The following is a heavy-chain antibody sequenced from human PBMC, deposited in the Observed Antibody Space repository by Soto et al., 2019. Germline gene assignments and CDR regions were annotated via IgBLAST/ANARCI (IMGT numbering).Heavy chain of an antibody. CDR1: GYTFTSYG. CDR3: AREEHPLGYCSSTSCPVDAFDI. Sequence: ASVKVSCKASGYTFTSYGISWVRQAPGQGLEWMGWISAYNGNTNYAQKLQGRVTMTTDTSTSTAYMELRSLRSDDTAVYYCAREEHPLGYCSSTSCPVDAFDIXXQGTMVTXSS. J-gene: IGHJ3*02. CDR2: ISAYNGNT. V-gene: IGHV1-18*01. D-gene: IGHD2-2*01.